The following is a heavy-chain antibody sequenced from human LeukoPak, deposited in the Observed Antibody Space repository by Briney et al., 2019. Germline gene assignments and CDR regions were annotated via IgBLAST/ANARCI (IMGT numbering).Heavy chain of an antibody. CDR3: ARDGSPGAYNWFDP. Sequence: GGSLRLSCAVSGFTSSSYWMSWVRQAPGKGLEWVANIKQDGSEKYYVDSVKGRFTISRDNAKNSLYLQMNSLRAEDTAVYYCARDGSPGAYNWFDPWGQGTLVTVSS. V-gene: IGHV3-7*03. CDR1: GFTSSSYW. J-gene: IGHJ5*02. D-gene: IGHD3-10*01. CDR2: IKQDGSEK.